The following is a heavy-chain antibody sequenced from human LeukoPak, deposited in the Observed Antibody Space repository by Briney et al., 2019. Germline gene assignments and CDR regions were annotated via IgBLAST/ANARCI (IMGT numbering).Heavy chain of an antibody. V-gene: IGHV4-59*01. CDR1: GGSISSYY. Sequence: SETLSLTCTVPGGSISSYYWSWIRQPPGKGLEWIGYIYYSGSTNYNPSLKSRVTISVDTSKNQFSLKLSSVTAADTAVYYCAREVRGGYSKFDYWGQGTLVTVSS. CDR3: AREVRGGYSKFDY. D-gene: IGHD5-24*01. J-gene: IGHJ4*02. CDR2: IYYSGST.